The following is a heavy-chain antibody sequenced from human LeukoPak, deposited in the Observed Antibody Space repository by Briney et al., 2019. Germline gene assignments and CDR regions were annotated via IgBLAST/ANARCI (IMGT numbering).Heavy chain of an antibody. V-gene: IGHV2-70*11. D-gene: IGHD2-21*01. Sequence: SGPTLVNPTQTLTLTCTFSGFSLSASGMCVSWIRQPPGKALEWLARIDWDDDKYYSTSLKTRLTISKDTSKNQVVLTMTNMDPVDTATYYCARIVRGGYSFDYWGQGILVTVSS. CDR3: ARIVRGGYSFDY. J-gene: IGHJ4*02. CDR2: IDWDDDK. CDR1: GFSLSASGMC.